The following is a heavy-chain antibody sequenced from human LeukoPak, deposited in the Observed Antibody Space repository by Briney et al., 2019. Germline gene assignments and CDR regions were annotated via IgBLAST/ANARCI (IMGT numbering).Heavy chain of an antibody. CDR3: ARDRELDYCSSTSCYTNGDTFDP. Sequence: SQTLSLTCTVSGGSISSGDYYWSWIRQPPGKGLEWIGYIYYSGSTYYNPSLKSRVTISVDTSKNQFSLKLSSVTAADTAVYYCARDRELDYCSSTSCYTNGDTFDPWGQGTLVTVSS. CDR2: IYYSGST. J-gene: IGHJ5*02. CDR1: GGSISSGDYY. D-gene: IGHD2-2*02. V-gene: IGHV4-30-4*01.